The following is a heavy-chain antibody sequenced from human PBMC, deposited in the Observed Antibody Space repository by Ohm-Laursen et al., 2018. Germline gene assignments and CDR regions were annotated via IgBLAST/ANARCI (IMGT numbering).Heavy chain of an antibody. J-gene: IGHJ4*02. D-gene: IGHD3-10*01. CDR2: INPNSGGT. CDR1: GYTFTGYY. V-gene: IGHV1-2*02. CDR3: ARGSYFSYYFDY. Sequence: ASVKVSCKASGYTFTGYYMHWVRQAPGQGLEWMGWINPNSGGTNYAQKFRGRVTMTRDTSVSTAYMELSRLTSDDTAVYYCARGSYFSYYFDYWGQGTLVTVSS.